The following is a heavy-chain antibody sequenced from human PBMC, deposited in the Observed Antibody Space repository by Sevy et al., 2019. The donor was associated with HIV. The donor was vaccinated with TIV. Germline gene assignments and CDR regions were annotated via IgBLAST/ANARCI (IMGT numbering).Heavy chain of an antibody. CDR3: AKRGSKSGYALGY. CDR1: GFTFSNYD. V-gene: IGHV3-30*02. Sequence: GGSLRLSCAASGFTFSNYDIHWVRQAAGKGLEWVAFIQYDGSIQYYADSVKGRFTISRDNSKNTLYLQMNSLRPEDTAIYYCAKRGSKSGYALGYWGQGTLVTVSS. J-gene: IGHJ4*02. D-gene: IGHD5-12*01. CDR2: IQYDGSIQ.